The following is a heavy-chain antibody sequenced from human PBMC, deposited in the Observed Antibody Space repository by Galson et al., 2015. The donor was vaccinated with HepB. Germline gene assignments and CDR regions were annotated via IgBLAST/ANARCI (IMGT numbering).Heavy chain of an antibody. CDR1: GFTVSSNS. D-gene: IGHD3-3*01. CDR2: IYTSGST. J-gene: IGHJ6*02. Sequence: LRLSCAASGFTVSSNSVSWIRQPAGKGLEWIGRIYTSGSTNYNPSLKSRVTISVDTSKNQFSLKLSSVTAADTAVYYCASGRITIFGARPDYYGMDVWGQGTTVTVSS. V-gene: IGHV4-4*07. CDR3: ASGRITIFGARPDYYGMDV.